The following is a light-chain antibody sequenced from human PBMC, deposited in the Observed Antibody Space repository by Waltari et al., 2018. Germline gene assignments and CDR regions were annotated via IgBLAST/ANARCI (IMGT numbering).Light chain of an antibody. CDR3: CSYAGSSTYV. J-gene: IGLJ1*01. CDR2: EVS. Sequence: QSALTQPASVSGSPGQPIPLPCTGTSSDVGSYNLVPWYQQHPGKAPKLMIYEVSKRPSGVSNRFSGSKSGNTASLTISGLQAEDEADYYCCSYAGSSTYVFGTGTKVTVL. CDR1: SSDVGSYNL. V-gene: IGLV2-23*02.